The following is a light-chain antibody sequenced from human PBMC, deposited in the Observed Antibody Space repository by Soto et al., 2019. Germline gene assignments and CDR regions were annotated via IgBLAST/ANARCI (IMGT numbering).Light chain of an antibody. J-gene: IGLJ2*01. CDR1: SSDVGGSNY. CDR2: DVS. Sequence: QSALTQPASVSGSPGQSITISCTGTSSDVGGSNYVSWYQQHPGKAPKLMIYDVSNRPSGVSNRFSGSKSGNTASLTISGLQADDEADYYCSSYTSSSTSHVIFGGGTKVTVL. V-gene: IGLV2-14*01. CDR3: SSYTSSSTSHVI.